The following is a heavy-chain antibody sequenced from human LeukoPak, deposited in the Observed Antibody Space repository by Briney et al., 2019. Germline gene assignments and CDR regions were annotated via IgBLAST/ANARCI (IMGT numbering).Heavy chain of an antibody. CDR1: GGSISGYY. D-gene: IGHD2-21*01. J-gene: IGHJ3*02. V-gene: IGHV4-59*01. CDR2: IYYSGST. CDR3: ARVKYCGGDCYAFDI. Sequence: PSETLSLTCTVSGGSISGYYWSWIRQPPGKGLEWIGYIYYSGSTNFNPSLKSRVTISVDTSKNQFSLKLYSVTAADTAVYYCARVKYCGGDCYAFDIWGPGTMVTVSS.